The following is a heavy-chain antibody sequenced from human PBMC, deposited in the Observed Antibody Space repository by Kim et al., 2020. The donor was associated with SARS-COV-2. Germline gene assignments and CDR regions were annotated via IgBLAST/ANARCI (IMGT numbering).Heavy chain of an antibody. CDR2: ISYDGSNK. J-gene: IGHJ4*02. CDR1: GFTFSSYG. CDR3: ASSTESPHYDILTGYYRTFDY. Sequence: GGSLRLSCAASGFTFSSYGMHWVRQAPGKGLEWVAVISYDGSNKYYADSVKGRFTISRDNSKNTLYLQMNSLRAEDTAVYYCASSTESPHYDILTGYYRTFDYWGQGTLVTVSS. V-gene: IGHV3-33*05. D-gene: IGHD3-9*01.